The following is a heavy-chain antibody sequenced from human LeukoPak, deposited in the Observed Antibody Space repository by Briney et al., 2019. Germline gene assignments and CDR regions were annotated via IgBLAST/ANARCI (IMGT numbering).Heavy chain of an antibody. CDR1: GGSISSGDYY. CDR2: IYYSGST. CDR3: ARDRGYCSSTSVGCFDL. Sequence: SQTLSLTCTVSGGSISSGDYYWSWIRQPPGKGLEWIGYIYYSGSTYYNPSLKSRVTISVDTSKNQFSLKLSSVTAADTAVYYCARDRGYCSSTSVGCFDLWGRGTWSLSPQ. V-gene: IGHV4-30-4*01. J-gene: IGHJ2*01. D-gene: IGHD2-2*01.